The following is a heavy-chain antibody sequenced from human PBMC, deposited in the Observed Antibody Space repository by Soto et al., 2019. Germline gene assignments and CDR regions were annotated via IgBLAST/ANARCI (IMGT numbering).Heavy chain of an antibody. Sequence: QVQLQESGPGLVKPSQTLSLICIVSGDSISSGNNYWNWIRQPPGKGLEWIGYIFYSGNTYYTPSLKSRVTIAVDTSKNQFSLRLSSVTGADTAVYYCARTDYGSGSPTYWGLGTLVTVSS. CDR2: IFYSGNT. CDR1: GDSISSGNNY. J-gene: IGHJ4*02. D-gene: IGHD3-10*01. V-gene: IGHV4-30-4*01. CDR3: ARTDYGSGSPTY.